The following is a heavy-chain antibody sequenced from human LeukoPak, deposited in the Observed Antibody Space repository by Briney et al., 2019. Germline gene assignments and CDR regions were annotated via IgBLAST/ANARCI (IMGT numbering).Heavy chain of an antibody. D-gene: IGHD4-17*01. V-gene: IGHV4-30-2*01. CDR3: ARVPYGDYDFDY. CDR1: GGSFSSGGYS. CDR2: IYHSGSA. Sequence: SQTLSLTCAVSGGSFSSGGYSWSWIRQPPGKGLEWIGYIYHSGSAYYNPSLKSRVTISIDRSKNQFSLKLRSVTAADTAVYFCARVPYGDYDFDYWGQGTLVTVSS. J-gene: IGHJ4*02.